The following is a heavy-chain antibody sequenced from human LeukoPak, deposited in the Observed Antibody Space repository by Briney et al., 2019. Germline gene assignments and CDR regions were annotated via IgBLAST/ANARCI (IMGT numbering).Heavy chain of an antibody. CDR1: GFTFSSYD. CDR2: ISYDGSNK. CDR3: AKDDTNDCSGTSCYFHYYGMDV. D-gene: IGHD2-2*01. J-gene: IGHJ6*02. V-gene: IGHV3-30*18. Sequence: GGSLRLSCAASGFTFSSYDMHWVRQAPGKGLEWVAVISYDGSNKNYADSVKGRFTISRDNSKNTLYMQMNSLRAEDTAVYYCAKDDTNDCSGTSCYFHYYGMDVWGQGTMVTVSS.